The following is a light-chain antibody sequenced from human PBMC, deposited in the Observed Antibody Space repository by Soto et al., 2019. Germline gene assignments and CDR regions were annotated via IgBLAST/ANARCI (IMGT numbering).Light chain of an antibody. Sequence: QSALTQPPSASGSPGQSVTISCTGTSSDVGGYNYVSWYQQHPGKAPKLMIYEVSKRPSGVPDRFSGSKSGNTASLTVSGLQAEEEADYYCSSYAGSNNSVFGTGTKLTVL. CDR2: EVS. CDR3: SSYAGSNNSV. V-gene: IGLV2-8*01. J-gene: IGLJ1*01. CDR1: SSDVGGYNY.